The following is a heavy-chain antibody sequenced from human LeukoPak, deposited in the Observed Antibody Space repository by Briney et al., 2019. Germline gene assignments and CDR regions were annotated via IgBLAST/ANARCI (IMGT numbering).Heavy chain of an antibody. CDR2: ISAYNGST. V-gene: IGHV1-18*04. J-gene: IGHJ5*02. CDR1: GYTFTSYG. D-gene: IGHD5-12*01. Sequence: ASVKVSCKASGYTFTSYGISWVRQAPGQGLEWMGWISAYNGSTNYAQKLQGRVTMTTDTSTSTAYMELRSLRSDDTAVYYCARVMMGYSGYETYDWFDPWGQGTLVTVSS. CDR3: ARVMMGYSGYETYDWFDP.